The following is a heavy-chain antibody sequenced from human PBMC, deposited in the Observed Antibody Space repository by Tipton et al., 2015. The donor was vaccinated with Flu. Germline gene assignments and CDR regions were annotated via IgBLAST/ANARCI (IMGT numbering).Heavy chain of an antibody. CDR3: ARDLRGYSGYTGGDAFDM. CDR2: ISTSGST. V-gene: IGHV4-39*07. Sequence: TLSLTCTVSGDSISTTIYYWGWVRQPPGKGLERIGSISTSGSTNYNASLESRVTLSRDTSKNHISLRLTSATAADTALYYCARDLRGYSGYTGGDAFDMWGRGIMVFVSS. CDR1: GDSISTTIYY. J-gene: IGHJ3*02. D-gene: IGHD5-12*01.